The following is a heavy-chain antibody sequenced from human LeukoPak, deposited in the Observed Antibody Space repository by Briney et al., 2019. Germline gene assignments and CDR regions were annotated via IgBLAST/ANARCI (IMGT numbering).Heavy chain of an antibody. Sequence: SETLSLTCTVSGGSISSYYWSWIRQPPGKGLEWIGYIYTSGSTNYNPSLKSRVTISVDTSKNQFSLKLSSVTAADTAVYYCARHSRGGNLDYWGQGTLVTVSS. D-gene: IGHD4-23*01. CDR1: GGSISSYY. CDR2: IYTSGST. J-gene: IGHJ4*02. CDR3: ARHSRGGNLDY. V-gene: IGHV4-4*09.